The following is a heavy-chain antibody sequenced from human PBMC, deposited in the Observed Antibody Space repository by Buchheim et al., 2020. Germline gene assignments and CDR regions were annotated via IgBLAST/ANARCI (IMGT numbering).Heavy chain of an antibody. CDR1: GFTFNSYA. CDR2: ISGNGGNT. J-gene: IGHJ4*02. D-gene: IGHD2-8*01. V-gene: IGHV3-23*01. CDR3: ARDPPSEWAF. Sequence: EVQLLESGGGLVQSGGSLRLSCAASGFTFNSYAMNWVRQAPGMGLEWVSAISGNGGNTLYADSVKGRFTLSRDNSKNTLYLQMNSLRAEDTAVYYCARDPPSEWAFWGQGT.